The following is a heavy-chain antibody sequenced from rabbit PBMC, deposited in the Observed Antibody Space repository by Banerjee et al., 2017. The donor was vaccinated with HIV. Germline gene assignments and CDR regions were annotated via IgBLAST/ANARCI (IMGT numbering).Heavy chain of an antibody. CDR1: GFTLSSYW. CDR2: IYGGSSGST. D-gene: IGHD3-3*01. CDR3: ARGLVAGVLDL. Sequence: QSLEESGGDLVKPGASLTLTCTASGFTLSSYWMSWVRQAPGKGLEWIAWIYGGSSGSTYYATWAKGRFTISKTSSTTVTLQMTSLTAADTATYFCARGLVAGVLDLWGQGTLVTVS. J-gene: IGHJ6*01. V-gene: IGHV1S40*01.